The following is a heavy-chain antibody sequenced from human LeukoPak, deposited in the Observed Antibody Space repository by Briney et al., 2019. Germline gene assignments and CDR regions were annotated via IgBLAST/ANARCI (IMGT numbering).Heavy chain of an antibody. V-gene: IGHV4-38-2*02. D-gene: IGHD2-15*01. CDR3: AREVRYCSGGSCYREGFDY. Sequence: PSETLSLTCAVSGYSISSGYYWGWIRQPPGKGLEWIGRIYTSGSTNYNPSLKSRVTISVDTSNNQFSLKLSSVTAADTAVYYCAREVRYCSGGSCYREGFDYWGQGTLVTVSS. CDR2: IYTSGST. J-gene: IGHJ4*02. CDR1: GYSISSGYY.